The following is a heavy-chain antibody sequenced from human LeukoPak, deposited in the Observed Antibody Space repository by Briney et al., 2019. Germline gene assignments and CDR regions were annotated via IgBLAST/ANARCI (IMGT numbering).Heavy chain of an antibody. J-gene: IGHJ4*02. CDR1: GFTFSSYA. CDR3: AKENPYDFWSGYSYYFDY. D-gene: IGHD3-3*01. Sequence: HSGGSLRLSCAASGFTFSSYAMSWVRQAPGKGLEWVSAISGSGGSTYYADSVKGRFTISRDNSKNTLYLQMNSLRAEDTAVYYCAKENPYDFWSGYSYYFDYWGQGTLVTVSS. CDR2: ISGSGGST. V-gene: IGHV3-23*01.